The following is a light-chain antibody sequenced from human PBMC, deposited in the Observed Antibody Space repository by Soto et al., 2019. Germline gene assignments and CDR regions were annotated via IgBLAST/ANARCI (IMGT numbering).Light chain of an antibody. CDR1: SSDVGGYNY. CDR2: DVT. Sequence: QSVRTQPASGTGAPGQSITISCTGNSSDVGGYNYVSWYQQHPVKAPKLMIYDVTNRPSGVSDRFSGSKSGNTASLTISGLQAEDETNYYCISYTSSSTPYVFGTGTKITV. V-gene: IGLV2-14*01. CDR3: ISYTSSSTPYV. J-gene: IGLJ1*01.